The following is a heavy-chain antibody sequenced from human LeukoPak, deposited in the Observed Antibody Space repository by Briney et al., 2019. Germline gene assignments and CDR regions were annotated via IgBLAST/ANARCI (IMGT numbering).Heavy chain of an antibody. V-gene: IGHV1-18*01. Sequence: ASVKVSCKASGYTFTNYGFNWVRQAPGQGLEWMGNSAYNGNTNCAQKFQDRVTMTTDTSTSTAYMEVRSLRSDDTAVYYCARYNSMFRGVTTSDYWGQGTLVTVSS. CDR2: SAYNGNT. D-gene: IGHD3-10*01. CDR3: ARYNSMFRGVTTSDY. CDR1: GYTFTNYG. J-gene: IGHJ4*02.